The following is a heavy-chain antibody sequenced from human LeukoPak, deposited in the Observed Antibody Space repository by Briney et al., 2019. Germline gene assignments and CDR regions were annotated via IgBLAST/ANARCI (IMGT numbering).Heavy chain of an antibody. CDR1: GFTFSSYA. Sequence: GGSLRLSCAASGFTFSSYAMSWVRQAPGKGLEWVSAISGSGGSTYYADSVKGRFTISRDNSKSTLYLQMNSLKAEDTAVYFCAKWRLVPRDPFDYWGQGTLVTVSS. CDR2: ISGSGGST. J-gene: IGHJ4*02. CDR3: AKWRLVPRDPFDY. D-gene: IGHD6-19*01. V-gene: IGHV3-23*01.